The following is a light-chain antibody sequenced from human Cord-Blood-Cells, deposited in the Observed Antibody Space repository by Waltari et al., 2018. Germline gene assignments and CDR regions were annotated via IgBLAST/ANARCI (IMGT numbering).Light chain of an antibody. J-gene: IGLJ3*02. CDR1: SSDVGCYHL. Sequence: QSALTQPASVSGSPGQSITISCTGTSSDVGCYHLVSWYQQHPGKAPKLMIYEGSKRPSGVSNRFSGSKSGNTASLTISGLQAEDEADYYCCSYAGSSRVFGGGTKLTVL. CDR2: EGS. V-gene: IGLV2-23*01. CDR3: CSYAGSSRV.